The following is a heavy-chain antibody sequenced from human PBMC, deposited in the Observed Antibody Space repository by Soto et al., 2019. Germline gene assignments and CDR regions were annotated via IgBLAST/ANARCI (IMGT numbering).Heavy chain of an antibody. V-gene: IGHV1-18*01. CDR3: ARLIIFGITGTTVYGMAV. Sequence: QVQLVQSGAEVKKPGASVKVSCKASGYTFTSYGISWVRQAPGQGLEWMGWISAYNGNTNYAQKLQGRVTMTTDTSTSTAYMELRSLRYDDTAVYYCARLIIFGITGTTVYGMAVWGQGTTVTVSS. D-gene: IGHD1-7*01. CDR2: ISAYNGNT. CDR1: GYTFTSYG. J-gene: IGHJ6*02.